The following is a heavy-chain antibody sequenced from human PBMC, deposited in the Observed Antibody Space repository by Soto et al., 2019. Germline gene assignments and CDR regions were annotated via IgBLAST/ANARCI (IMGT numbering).Heavy chain of an antibody. V-gene: IGHV1-69*01. CDR2: IIPIFGTA. Sequence: QVQLVQSGAEVKKPGSSVKVSCKASGSTFSSYAISWVRQAPGQGLEWMGGIIPIFGTANYAQKFQGRVTITADESTSTAYMELSSLRSEDTAVYYCARDLQGVVVVAATRGRYYYYGMDVWGQGTTVTVSS. J-gene: IGHJ6*02. D-gene: IGHD2-15*01. CDR1: GSTFSSYA. CDR3: ARDLQGVVVVAATRGRYYYYGMDV.